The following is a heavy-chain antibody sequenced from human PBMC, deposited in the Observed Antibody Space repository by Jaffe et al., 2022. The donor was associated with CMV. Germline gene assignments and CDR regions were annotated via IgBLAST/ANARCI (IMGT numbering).Heavy chain of an antibody. CDR3: ARGGTLEMATITKRLRYFDY. CDR1: GGSFSGYY. J-gene: IGHJ4*02. CDR2: INHSGST. D-gene: IGHD5-12*01. Sequence: QVQLQQWGAGLLKPSETLSLTCAVYGGSFSGYYWSWIRQPPGKGLEWIGEINHSGSTNYNPSLKSRVTISVDTSKNQFSLKLSSVTAADTAVYYCARGGTLEMATITKRLRYFDYWGQGTLVTVSS. V-gene: IGHV4-34*01.